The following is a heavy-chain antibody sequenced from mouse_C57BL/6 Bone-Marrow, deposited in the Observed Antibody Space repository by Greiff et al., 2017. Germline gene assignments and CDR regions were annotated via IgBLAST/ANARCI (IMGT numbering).Heavy chain of an antibody. J-gene: IGHJ4*01. CDR2: INSDGGST. Sequence: EVQGVESGGGLVQPGESLKLSCESNEYEFPSHDMSWVRKTPEKRLALVAAINSDGGSTYYPDTMERRFIISRDNTKKTLYLQMSSLRSEDTALYYCARHLIYDGFYYYAMDYWGQGTSVTVSS. CDR3: ARHLIYDGFYYYAMDY. D-gene: IGHD2-3*01. CDR1: EYEFPSHD. V-gene: IGHV5-2*01.